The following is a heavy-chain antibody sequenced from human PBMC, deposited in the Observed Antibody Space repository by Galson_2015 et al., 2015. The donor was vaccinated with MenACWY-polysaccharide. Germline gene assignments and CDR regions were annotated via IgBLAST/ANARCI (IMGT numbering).Heavy chain of an antibody. D-gene: IGHD4-23*01. CDR2: IYSGVTT. V-gene: IGHV3-53*01. CDR3: ARGPTYHYGGNSGIYYFDY. J-gene: IGHJ4*02. Sequence: SLRLSCAASGFAVSSNYMSWVRQAPGKGLELVSVIYSGVTTYYADSVKGRFSISRDNSKNTLYLQLAGLRAEDTAIYYCARGPTYHYGGNSGIYYFDYWGRGTLVTVSS. CDR1: GFAVSSNY.